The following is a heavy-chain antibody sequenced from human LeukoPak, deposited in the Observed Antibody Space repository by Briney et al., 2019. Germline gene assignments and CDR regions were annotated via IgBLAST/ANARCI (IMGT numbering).Heavy chain of an antibody. CDR3: AGIIVGATSYDY. Sequence: PSETLSLTXTVSGYSISSGYYWGWIRQPPGKGLEWIGSIYHSGSTYYNPSLKSRVTISVDTSKNQFSLKLSSVTAADTAVYCCAGIIVGATSYDYWGQGTLVTVSS. J-gene: IGHJ4*02. D-gene: IGHD1-26*01. CDR2: IYHSGST. CDR1: GYSISSGYY. V-gene: IGHV4-38-2*02.